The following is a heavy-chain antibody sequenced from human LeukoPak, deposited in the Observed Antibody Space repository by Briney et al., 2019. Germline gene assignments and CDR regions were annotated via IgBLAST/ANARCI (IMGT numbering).Heavy chain of an antibody. CDR3: AKGGFITMIVVVTRHDAFDI. CDR2: IYYSGST. Sequence: KSSETLSLTCTVSGGSISSYYWSWIRQPPGKGLEWIGYIYYSGSTNYNPSLKSRVTISVDTSKNQFSLKLSSVTAADTAVYYCAKGGFITMIVVVTRHDAFDIWGQGTMVTVSS. V-gene: IGHV4-59*01. CDR1: GGSISSYY. D-gene: IGHD3-22*01. J-gene: IGHJ3*02.